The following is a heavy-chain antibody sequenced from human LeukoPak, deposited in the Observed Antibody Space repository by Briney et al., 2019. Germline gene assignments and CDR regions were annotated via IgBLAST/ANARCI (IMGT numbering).Heavy chain of an antibody. D-gene: IGHD1-26*01. CDR3: VNDVSGSYTFDY. J-gene: IGHJ4*02. Sequence: GGSLRLSCSASGFXFSSSAIHWVRQAPGKGLEYVSGINDNGRATHYGDSLKGRFTISRGNSKNTLYLQMSTLTTEDTAIYYCVNDVSGSYTFDYWGQGTLVTVSS. CDR1: GFXFSSSA. CDR2: INDNGRAT. V-gene: IGHV3-64D*09.